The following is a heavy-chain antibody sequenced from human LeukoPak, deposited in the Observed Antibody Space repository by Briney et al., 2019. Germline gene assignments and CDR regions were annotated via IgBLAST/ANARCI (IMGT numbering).Heavy chain of an antibody. CDR2: IYTSGST. J-gene: IGHJ4*02. V-gene: IGHV4-4*07. CDR1: GGSISSYY. CDR3: ARDEAYSSSFIFDY. D-gene: IGHD6-6*01. Sequence: SETLSLTCTVSGGSISSYYWSWIRQPAGKGLEWIGRIYTSGSTNYNPSLKSRVIMSVDTSKNQFSLKLSSVTAADTAVYYCARDEAYSSSFIFDYWGQGTLVTVSS.